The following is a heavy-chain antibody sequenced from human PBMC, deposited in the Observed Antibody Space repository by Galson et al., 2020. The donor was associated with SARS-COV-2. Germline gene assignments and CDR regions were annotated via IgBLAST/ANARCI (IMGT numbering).Heavy chain of an antibody. D-gene: IGHD3-9*01. J-gene: IGHJ4*02. CDR2: ISSSSSSI. CDR3: ARVDFNILTGTPDY. Sequence: GGSLRLSCAASGFTFSSYSMNWVRQAPGKGLEWVSFISSSSSSIYYADSVKGRFTISRDNAKNSLYLQMDSLRDEDTAVYYCARVDFNILTGTPDYWGQGTLVTVSS. CDR1: GFTFSSYS. V-gene: IGHV3-48*02.